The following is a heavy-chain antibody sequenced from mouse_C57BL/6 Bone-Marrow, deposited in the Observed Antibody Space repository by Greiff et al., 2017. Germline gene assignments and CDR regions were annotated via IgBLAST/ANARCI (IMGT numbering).Heavy chain of an antibody. CDR2: ISSGSSTI. CDR1: GFTFSDYG. J-gene: IGHJ2*01. CDR3: ARYLGDY. Sequence: EVMLVESGGGLVKPGGSLQLSCAASGFTFSDYGMHWVRQAPEKGLEWVAYISSGSSTIYYADTVKGRFTISRDNAKNTLFLQMTSLRSEDTAMYYCARYLGDYWGQGTTLTVSS. D-gene: IGHD3-3*01. V-gene: IGHV5-17*01.